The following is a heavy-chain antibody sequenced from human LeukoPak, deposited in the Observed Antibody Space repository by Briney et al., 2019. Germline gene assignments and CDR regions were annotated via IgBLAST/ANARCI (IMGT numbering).Heavy chain of an antibody. CDR3: AGAAMNNIVVVPELLRGWYFDL. CDR2: IYHSGST. CDR1: GGSISSGGYY. J-gene: IGHJ2*01. D-gene: IGHD2-2*01. Sequence: PSETLSLTCTVSGGSISSGGYYWSWIRQPPGKGLEWIGYIYHSGSTYYNPSLKSRVTISVDTSKNQFSLKLSSVTAADTVVYYCAGAAMNNIVVVPELLRGWYFDLWGRGTLVTVSS. V-gene: IGHV4-30-2*01.